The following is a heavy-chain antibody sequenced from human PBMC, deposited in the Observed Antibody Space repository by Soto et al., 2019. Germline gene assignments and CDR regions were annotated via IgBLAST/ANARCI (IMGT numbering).Heavy chain of an antibody. D-gene: IGHD3-3*01. CDR2: MNPNSGNT. V-gene: IGHV1-8*01. Sequence: ASVKVSCKASGDTFTSYDINWVRQATGQGLEWMGWMNPNSGNTGYAQKFQGRVTMTRNTSISTAYMELSSLRSEDTAVYYCARRSYYDFWSGYYYYYYYMDVWGKGTTVTVSS. J-gene: IGHJ6*03. CDR3: ARRSYYDFWSGYYYYYYYMDV. CDR1: GDTFTSYD.